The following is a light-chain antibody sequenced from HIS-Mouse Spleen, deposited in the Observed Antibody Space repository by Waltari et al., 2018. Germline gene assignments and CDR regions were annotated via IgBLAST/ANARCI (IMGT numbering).Light chain of an antibody. Sequence: EIVFTQSPGTLSLSPGERATLSCRASQSVSSSYLAWYQQKPGQAPRLLRYGASSRATGIPDRFSGSGSGKDFTLTISRLEPEDFAVYYCQQYGSSPPWTFGQGTKVEIK. CDR2: GAS. CDR1: QSVSSSY. V-gene: IGKV3-20*01. CDR3: QQYGSSPPWT. J-gene: IGKJ1*01.